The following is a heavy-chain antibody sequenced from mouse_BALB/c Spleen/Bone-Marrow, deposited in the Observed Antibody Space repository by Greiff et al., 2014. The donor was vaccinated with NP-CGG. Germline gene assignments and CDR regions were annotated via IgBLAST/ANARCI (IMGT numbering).Heavy chain of an antibody. D-gene: IGHD1-1*01. CDR2: IYPGNSDT. V-gene: IGHV1-5*01. Sequence: EVQLVESGTVLARPGASVKMSCKASGYTFTSYWMHWVKQRPGQGLEWIGAIYPGNSDTSYNQKFKGKAKLTAVTSTTTAYMELSSLTNEDSAVYYCTRHGSSYDWYFDVWGAGTTVTVSS. CDR3: TRHGSSYDWYFDV. CDR1: GYTFTSYW. J-gene: IGHJ1*01.